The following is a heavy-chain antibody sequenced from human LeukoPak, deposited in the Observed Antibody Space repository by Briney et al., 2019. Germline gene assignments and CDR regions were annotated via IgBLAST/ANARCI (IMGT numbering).Heavy chain of an antibody. CDR3: ARGHSSSPNWFDP. J-gene: IGHJ5*02. Sequence: GGSLRLSCAASGFTFSSYGMSWVRQAPGKGLEWVSAISGSGGSTYYADSVKGRFTISRDNAKNSLYLQMNSLRAEDTAVYYCARGHSSSPNWFDPWGQGTLVTVSS. D-gene: IGHD6-13*01. CDR2: ISGSGGST. V-gene: IGHV3-23*01. CDR1: GFTFSSYG.